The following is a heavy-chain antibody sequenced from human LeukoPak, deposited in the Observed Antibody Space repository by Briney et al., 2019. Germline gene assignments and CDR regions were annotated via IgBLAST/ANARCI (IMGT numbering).Heavy chain of an antibody. V-gene: IGHV4-34*01. J-gene: IGHJ4*02. CDR3: ATTGGDCTNGVCYRYYFDY. Sequence: SETLSLTCAVYGGSSSGYYWSWIRQPPGKGLEWIGEINHSGSTNYNPSLKSRVTISVDTSKNQFSLKLSSVTAADTAVYYCATTGGDCTNGVCYRYYFDYWGQGTLVTVSS. CDR1: GGSSSGYY. D-gene: IGHD2-8*01. CDR2: INHSGST.